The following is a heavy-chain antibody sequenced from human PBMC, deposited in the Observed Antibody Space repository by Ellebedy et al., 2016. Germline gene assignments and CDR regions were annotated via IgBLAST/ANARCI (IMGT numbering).Heavy chain of an antibody. Sequence: SETLSLTCAVSDGSISSSNWWSWVRQPPGKGLEWIGEIYHSGSTNYNPSLKSRVTISVDKSKNQFSLKLSSVTAADTAVYYCARRRDDYVWGSYRYTDFRFDYWGQGTLVTVSS. CDR1: DGSISSSNW. D-gene: IGHD3-16*02. CDR2: IYHSGST. CDR3: ARRRDDYVWGSYRYTDFRFDY. J-gene: IGHJ4*02. V-gene: IGHV4-4*02.